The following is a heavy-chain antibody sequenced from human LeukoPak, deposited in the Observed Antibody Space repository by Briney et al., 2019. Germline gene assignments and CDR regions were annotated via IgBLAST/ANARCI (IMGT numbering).Heavy chain of an antibody. J-gene: IGHJ6*03. D-gene: IGHD3-22*01. Sequence: PGGSLRLSCAASGFAFSSYSMNWVRQAPGKGLEWVSYISSSGSTIYYADSVKGRFTISRDNAKNSLYLQMNSLRAEDTAVYYCARDTRYDSSGYYVTYYYYMDVWGKGTTVTVSS. CDR1: GFAFSSYS. V-gene: IGHV3-48*04. CDR2: ISSSGSTI. CDR3: ARDTRYDSSGYYVTYYYYMDV.